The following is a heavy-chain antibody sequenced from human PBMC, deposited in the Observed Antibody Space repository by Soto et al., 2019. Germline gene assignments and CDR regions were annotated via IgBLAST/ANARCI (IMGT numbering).Heavy chain of an antibody. V-gene: IGHV1-18*01. J-gene: IGHJ6*02. CDR1: GYTFTSYG. CDR3: ARGPNLIAAAANGNYYYGMDV. Sequence: GASVKVSCKASGYTFTSYGISWVRQAPGQGLEWMGWISAYNGNTNYAQKLQGRVTMTTDTSTSTAYMELRSLRSDDTAVYYCARGPNLIAAAANGNYYYGMDVWGQGPTVTVYS. D-gene: IGHD6-13*01. CDR2: ISAYNGNT.